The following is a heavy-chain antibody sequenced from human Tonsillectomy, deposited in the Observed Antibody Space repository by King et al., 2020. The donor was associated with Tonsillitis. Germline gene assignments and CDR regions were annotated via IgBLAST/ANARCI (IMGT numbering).Heavy chain of an antibody. CDR3: ARAINATGMYSSGWYAMWLDDY. Sequence: QLVQSGGGLVKPGGSLRLSCAASGFTFSDYYMSWIRQAPGKGLEWVSYISSSSSYTNYADSVKGRFTISRDNAKNSLYLQMNSLRAEDTAVYYCARAINATGMYSSGWYAMWLDDYWGQGTLVTVSS. D-gene: IGHD6-19*01. J-gene: IGHJ4*02. CDR1: GFTFSDYY. CDR2: ISSSSSYT. V-gene: IGHV3-11*05.